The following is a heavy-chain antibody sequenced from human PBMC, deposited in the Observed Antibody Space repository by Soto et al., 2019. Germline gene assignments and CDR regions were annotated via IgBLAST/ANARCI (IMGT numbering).Heavy chain of an antibody. CDR3: ARDGANGDYAYYYYGMDV. CDR2: ISAYNGNT. D-gene: IGHD4-17*01. J-gene: IGHJ6*02. V-gene: IGHV1-18*01. CDR1: GYTFTSYG. Sequence: ASAKVSCKASGYTFTSYGISWVRQAPGQGLEWMGWISAYNGNTNYAQKLQGRVTMTTDTSTITAYMELRSLRSDDTAVYYCARDGANGDYAYYYYGMDVWGQGTTVTVSS.